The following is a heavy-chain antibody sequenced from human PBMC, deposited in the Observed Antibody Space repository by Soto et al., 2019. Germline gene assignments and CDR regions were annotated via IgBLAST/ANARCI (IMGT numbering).Heavy chain of an antibody. CDR3: ARVRAIEIAVRLVDY. CDR1: GFTFSSYA. CDR2: ISNDGNSK. V-gene: IGHV3-30-3*01. D-gene: IGHD2-2*02. Sequence: QVQLVESGGGVVQPGRSLRLSCVASGFTFSSYAMHWVRQAPGKGLEWVAVISNDGNSKYYADSVKGRFTISRDNSKNTLDLQMNSLRADDTALYYCARVRAIEIAVRLVDYWCQGTLVTVSS. J-gene: IGHJ4*02.